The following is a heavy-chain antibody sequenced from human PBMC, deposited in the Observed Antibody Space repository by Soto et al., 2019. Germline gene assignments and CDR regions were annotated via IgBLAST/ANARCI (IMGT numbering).Heavy chain of an antibody. CDR3: ARAYSDAFDI. J-gene: IGHJ3*02. V-gene: IGHV3-11*01. D-gene: IGHD2-15*01. CDR2: ISSSGTGI. Sequence: PGGSLRLSCVASGFTFSDYYMTWIRQAPGKGLEWVSYISSSGTGIYYPDSVKGRFTISRDNAKNSLYLQVSSLRAEDTAVYYCARAYSDAFDIWGQGTMVTVS. CDR1: GFTFSDYY.